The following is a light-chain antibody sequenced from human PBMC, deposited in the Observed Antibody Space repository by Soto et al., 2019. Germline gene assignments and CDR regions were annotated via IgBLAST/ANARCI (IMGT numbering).Light chain of an antibody. J-gene: IGLJ3*02. V-gene: IGLV1-40*01. CDR1: SSNIGAGYD. Sequence: QSVLTQPPSVSGAPGQRVTISCTWSSSNIGAGYDVHWYQQLPGTAPKLLIYGNSNRPSGVPDRFSGSKSGTSASLAITGLQAGDEADYYCQSYDSRLSRKVFGGGTKLTVL. CDR3: QSYDSRLSRKV. CDR2: GNS.